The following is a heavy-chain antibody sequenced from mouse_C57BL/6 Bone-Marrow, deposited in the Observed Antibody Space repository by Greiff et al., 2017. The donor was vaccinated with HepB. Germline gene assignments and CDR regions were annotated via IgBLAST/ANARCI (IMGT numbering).Heavy chain of an antibody. CDR1: GYTFTDYY. CDR3: ARKHYDYDGGFAY. CDR2: INPYNGGT. V-gene: IGHV1-19*01. J-gene: IGHJ3*01. D-gene: IGHD2-4*01. Sequence: EVQLQQSGPVLVKPGASVKMSCKASGYTFTDYYMNWVKQSHGKSLEWIGVINPYNGGTSYNQKFKGKATLTVDKSSSTAYMELNSLTSEDSAVYYCARKHYDYDGGFAYWGQGTLVTVSA.